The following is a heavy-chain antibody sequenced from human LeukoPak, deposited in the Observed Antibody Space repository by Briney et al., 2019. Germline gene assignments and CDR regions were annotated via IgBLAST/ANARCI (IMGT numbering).Heavy chain of an antibody. V-gene: IGHV3-30*03. J-gene: IGHJ3*02. Sequence: GGSLRLSCAASGFTFGSCAMSWVRQAPGKGLEWVAVISYDGSNKYYADSVKGRFTISRDNSKNTLYLQMNSLRAEDTAVYYCASSSSWYNDAFDIWGQGTMVTVSS. CDR2: ISYDGSNK. CDR3: ASSSSWYNDAFDI. CDR1: GFTFGSCA. D-gene: IGHD6-13*01.